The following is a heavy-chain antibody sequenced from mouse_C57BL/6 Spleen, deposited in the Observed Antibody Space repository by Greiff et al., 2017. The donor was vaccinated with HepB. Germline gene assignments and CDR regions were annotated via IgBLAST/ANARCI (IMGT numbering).Heavy chain of an antibody. CDR3: ARVRQVYWYFEV. D-gene: IGHD2-14*01. CDR2: INPSNGGT. J-gene: IGHJ1*03. V-gene: IGHV1-53*01. Sequence: QVQLQQPGTELVKPGASVKLSCKASGYTFTSYWMHWVKQRPGQGLEWIGNINPSNGGTNYNEKFKSKATLTVDKSSSTAYMQLSRLTAEDSAVYDWARVRQVYWYFEVWGTGTTVTVSS. CDR1: GYTFTSYW.